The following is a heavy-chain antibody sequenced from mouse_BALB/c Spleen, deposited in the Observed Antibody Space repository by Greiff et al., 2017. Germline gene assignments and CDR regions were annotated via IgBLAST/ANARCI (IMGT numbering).Heavy chain of an antibody. CDR2: ISCYNGAT. CDR3: ARSLFGYDGPYAMDY. D-gene: IGHD2-2*01. Sequence: LVKPGASVKMSCKASGYSFTGYYMHWVKQSHGKSLEWIGYISCYNGATSYNQKFKGKATFTVDTSSSTAYMQFNSLTSEDSAVYYCARSLFGYDGPYAMDYWGQGTSVTVSS. J-gene: IGHJ4*01. CDR1: GYSFTGYY. V-gene: IGHV1S34*01.